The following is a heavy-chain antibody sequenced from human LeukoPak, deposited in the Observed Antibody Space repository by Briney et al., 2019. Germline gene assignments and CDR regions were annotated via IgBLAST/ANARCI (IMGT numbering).Heavy chain of an antibody. CDR2: ITPIFHTA. CDR3: ASPVGFKYGSDDFAI. V-gene: IGHV1-69*05. J-gene: IGHJ3*02. Sequence: SVKVSCKASGDTFSNYAINWVRQAPGQGLEWMGGITPIFHTANYAQKFQGRVTITTDESTSTAYMELSSLGSEDTAVYYCASPVGFKYGSDDFAIWGQGTLVTVSS. CDR1: GDTFSNYA. D-gene: IGHD3-10*01.